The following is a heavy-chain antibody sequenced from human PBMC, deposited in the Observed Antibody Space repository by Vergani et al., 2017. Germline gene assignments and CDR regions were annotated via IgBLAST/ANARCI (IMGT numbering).Heavy chain of an antibody. CDR2: RTDSGST. J-gene: IGHJ6*03. CDR1: GGSIRREE. CDR3: AGYGRWPEAYYDYMDV. V-gene: IGHV4-59*01. D-gene: IGHD2-15*01. Sequence: QVQMQESGPGLVKTSETGCIKGRGTGGSIRREERRWVRQPTGKGGEWIGERTDSGSTNYNPPLKSRVHISVDTSKYQFYLKLSSVTAAATAVYYCAGYGRWPEAYYDYMDVWGKGTTVTVS.